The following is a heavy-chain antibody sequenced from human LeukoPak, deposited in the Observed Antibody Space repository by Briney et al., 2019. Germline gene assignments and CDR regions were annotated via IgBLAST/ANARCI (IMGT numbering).Heavy chain of an antibody. V-gene: IGHV3-74*01. J-gene: IGHJ1*01. CDR1: GFTFSSYW. CDR3: ARATGGYSSSWSEYFQH. CDR2: INSDGSST. Sequence: GGSLRLSCAASGFTFSSYWMHWVRQAPGKGLVWVSSINSDGSSTSYAASVKGRFTISRDDAKNTLYLQMNSLRAEDTAVYYCARATGGYSSSWSEYFQHWGQGTLVTVSS. D-gene: IGHD6-13*01.